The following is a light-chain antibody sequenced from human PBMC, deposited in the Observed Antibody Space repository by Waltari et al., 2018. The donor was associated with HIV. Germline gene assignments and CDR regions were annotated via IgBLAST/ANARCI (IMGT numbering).Light chain of an antibody. CDR3: GTWDSNLNAV. CDR2: END. CDR1: PSPLANDY. J-gene: IGLJ2*01. Sequence: LTQPPSVSAAPGQRVTIPCSGSPSPLANDYVSLYQQLPGTAPKVLIYENDKRPSGIPDRFSAYKFGTSATLDITGLQVGDEGDYYCGTWDSNLNAVFGGGTKLTV. V-gene: IGLV1-51*01.